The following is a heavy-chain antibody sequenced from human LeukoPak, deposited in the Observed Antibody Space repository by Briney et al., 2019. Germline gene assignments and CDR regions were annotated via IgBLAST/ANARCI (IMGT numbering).Heavy chain of an antibody. V-gene: IGHV3-7*01. J-gene: IGHJ6*03. Sequence: GGSLRLSCAASGFIFSNYAMSWVRQAPGKGLEWVANIKQDGSEKYYVDSVKGRFTISRDNAKNSLYLQMNSLRAEDTAVYYCARDSDILTGYYKAYYYMDVWGKGTTVTVSS. CDR3: ARDSDILTGYYKAYYYMDV. CDR2: IKQDGSEK. CDR1: GFIFSNYA. D-gene: IGHD3-9*01.